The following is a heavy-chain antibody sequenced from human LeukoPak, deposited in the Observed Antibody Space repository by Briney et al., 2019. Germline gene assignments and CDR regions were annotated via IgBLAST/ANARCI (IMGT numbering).Heavy chain of an antibody. V-gene: IGHV4-31*03. D-gene: IGHD6-13*01. CDR3: ARDHHSSRSLFGY. CDR1: GGSISSGGYY. Sequence: SETLSLTCTVSGGSISSGGYYWSWIRQHPGKGLEWIGYIYYSGITYYNPSLKGRVTITVDTSKKQFSLKLTSVTAADTAVYFCARDHHSSRSLFGYWGQGTLVTVSS. J-gene: IGHJ4*02. CDR2: IYYSGIT.